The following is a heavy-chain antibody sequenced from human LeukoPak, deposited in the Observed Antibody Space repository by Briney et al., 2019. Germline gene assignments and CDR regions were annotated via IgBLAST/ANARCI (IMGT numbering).Heavy chain of an antibody. J-gene: IGHJ4*02. CDR1: GFTFSGNW. CDR3: AKLLGTAPTYDS. D-gene: IGHD2/OR15-2a*01. Sequence: PGGSLTLSCEASGFTFSGNWMSWVRQAPGKGLEWVASINPDGSQKLYVDSVKGRFTISRDNTKSSLYLQMNSLGAEDTAMYYCAKLLGTAPTYDSWGQGTRVTVPS. V-gene: IGHV3-7*01. CDR2: INPDGSQK.